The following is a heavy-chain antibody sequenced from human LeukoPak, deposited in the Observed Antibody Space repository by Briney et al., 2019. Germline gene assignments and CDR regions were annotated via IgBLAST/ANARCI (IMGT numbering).Heavy chain of an antibody. CDR1: GFTFSDYG. D-gene: IGHD2-15*01. J-gene: IGHJ4*02. Sequence: GGSLRLSCAASGFTFSDYGMHWVRQAPGEGLEWVAFIRYDGSNKYYADSVKGRFTISRDNSNNTVFLQMNSLRTEDTAVFYCAKERYCSGGRCYPDDNWGQGTLVTVSS. CDR3: AKERYCSGGRCYPDDN. CDR2: IRYDGSNK. V-gene: IGHV3-30*02.